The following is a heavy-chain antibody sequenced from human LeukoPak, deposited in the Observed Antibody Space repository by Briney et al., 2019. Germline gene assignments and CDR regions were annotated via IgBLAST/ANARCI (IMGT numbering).Heavy chain of an antibody. V-gene: IGHV4-31*03. D-gene: IGHD1-26*01. Sequence: SETLSLTCTVSGGSISSGGYYWTWIRQHPGKGLEWIGFIYYSGSTFYNPSLKSRVTISVDTSKNQFSLKLNSVTAADTAVYYCARHGLEVGATQGTIYYYYMDVWGKGTTVTVSS. J-gene: IGHJ6*03. CDR2: IYYSGST. CDR1: GGSISSGGYY. CDR3: ARHGLEVGATQGTIYYYYMDV.